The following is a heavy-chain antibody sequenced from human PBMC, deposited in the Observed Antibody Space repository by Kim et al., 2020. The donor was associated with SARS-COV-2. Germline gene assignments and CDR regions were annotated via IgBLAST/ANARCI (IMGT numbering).Heavy chain of an antibody. Sequence: YADSVKGRFTIARDNAKNSLYLQMNSLRAEDTAVYYWARYGSGRYYGMDVWGQGTTVTVSS. D-gene: IGHD2-15*01. J-gene: IGHJ6*02. V-gene: IGHV3-48*03. CDR3: ARYGSGRYYGMDV.